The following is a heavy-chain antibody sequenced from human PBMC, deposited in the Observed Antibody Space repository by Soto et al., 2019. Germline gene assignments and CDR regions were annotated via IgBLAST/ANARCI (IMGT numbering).Heavy chain of an antibody. Sequence: GSLRLSCAASGFTFSSYAMSWVRQAPGKGLEWVSAISGSGGSTYYADSVKGRFTISRDNSKNTLYLQMNSLRAEDTAVYYCAKTRRNPGIAVAGGDYFDYWGQGTLVTVSS. CDR3: AKTRRNPGIAVAGGDYFDY. D-gene: IGHD6-19*01. CDR1: GFTFSSYA. J-gene: IGHJ4*02. CDR2: ISGSGGST. V-gene: IGHV3-23*01.